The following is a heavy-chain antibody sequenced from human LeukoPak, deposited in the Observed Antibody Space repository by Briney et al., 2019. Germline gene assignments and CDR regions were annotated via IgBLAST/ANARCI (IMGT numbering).Heavy chain of an antibody. CDR1: GSTFSNYY. CDR3: AREGWDLNALDI. D-gene: IGHD1-26*01. CDR2: ISSRSSNK. J-gene: IGHJ3*02. Sequence: GGSLRLSCAASGSTFSNYYMSWIRQAPGKGLVWVSYISSRSSNKEYADSVKGRFTISRDNSKNSLYLQMDSLRAEDSAIYYCAREGWDLNALDIWGQGTMVTVSP. V-gene: IGHV3-11*04.